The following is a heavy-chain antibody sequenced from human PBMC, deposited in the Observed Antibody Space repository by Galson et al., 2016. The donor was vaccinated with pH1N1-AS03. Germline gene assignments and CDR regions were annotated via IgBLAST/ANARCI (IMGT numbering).Heavy chain of an antibody. D-gene: IGHD6-19*01. V-gene: IGHV3-74*01. CDR3: ARAMYTSGWYGMDV. J-gene: IGHJ6*02. CDR2: ITSDGSSI. Sequence: SLRLSCAASGFIFXSDWMHWVRQVPGKGLVWVSRITSDGSSISYADAVKGRFTTSRDNAKNTLYLQMNSLRAEDTAVYHCARAMYTSGWYGMDVWGQGTTVTVSS. CDR1: GFIFXSDW.